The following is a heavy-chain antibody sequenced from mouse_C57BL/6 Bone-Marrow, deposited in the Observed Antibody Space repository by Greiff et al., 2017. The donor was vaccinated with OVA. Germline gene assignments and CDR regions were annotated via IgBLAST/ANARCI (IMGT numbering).Heavy chain of an antibody. J-gene: IGHJ3*01. D-gene: IGHD2-4*01. CDR3: AIGIDYDYAWFAY. Sequence: EVKLVESGPGLVKPSQSLSLTCSVPGYSITSGYYWNWIRQFPGNKLEWMGYLSYDGSNNYNPSLKNRFSITLDTSQNQFFLKLNSVTTEDTATYYCAIGIDYDYAWFAYWGQGTLVTVSA. CDR1: GYSITSGYY. V-gene: IGHV3-6*01. CDR2: LSYDGSN.